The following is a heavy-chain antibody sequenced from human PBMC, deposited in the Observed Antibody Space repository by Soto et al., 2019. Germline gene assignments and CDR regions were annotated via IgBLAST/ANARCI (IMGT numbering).Heavy chain of an antibody. CDR3: ARRSTYCTSTSCYFDY. D-gene: IGHD2-2*01. V-gene: IGHV5-51*01. CDR1: GYNFITYW. Sequence: LGESLKISCKGSGYNFITYWIVWVRQMPGKGLEWMGIIYPGDSDTRYSPSFQGQVTISADKSISTAYLQWSSLKASDTGIYYCARRSTYCTSTSCYFDYWGQGTLVTVSS. J-gene: IGHJ4*02. CDR2: IYPGDSDT.